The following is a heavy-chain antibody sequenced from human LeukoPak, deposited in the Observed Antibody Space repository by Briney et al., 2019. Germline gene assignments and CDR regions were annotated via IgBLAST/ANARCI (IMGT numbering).Heavy chain of an antibody. CDR3: ARLILESSPPIDY. CDR2: ISPDSGHI. Sequence: GGSLRLSCAASGFTFSRYSMNWVRQAPGKGLEWVSSISPDSGHIYYADSVRGRFTMSRDDAKNSLHLQMNSLTAEDTAVYYCARLILESSPPIDYWGQGTLVTVSS. V-gene: IGHV3-21*01. J-gene: IGHJ4*02. CDR1: GFTFSRYS. D-gene: IGHD3-3*01.